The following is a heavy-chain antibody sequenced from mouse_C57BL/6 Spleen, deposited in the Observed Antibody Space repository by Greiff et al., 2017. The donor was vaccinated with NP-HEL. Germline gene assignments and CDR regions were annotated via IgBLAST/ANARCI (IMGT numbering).Heavy chain of an antibody. V-gene: IGHV1-81*01. CDR1: GYTFTSYG. D-gene: IGHD1-1*01. CDR3: AVITTDAMDY. J-gene: IGHJ4*01. CDR2: IYPRSGNT. Sequence: QVQLKESGAELARPGASVKLSCKASGYTFTSYGISWVKQRTGQGLEWIGEIYPRSGNTYYNEKFKGKATLTADKSSSTAYMELRSLTSEDSAVYFCAVITTDAMDYWGQGTSVTVSS.